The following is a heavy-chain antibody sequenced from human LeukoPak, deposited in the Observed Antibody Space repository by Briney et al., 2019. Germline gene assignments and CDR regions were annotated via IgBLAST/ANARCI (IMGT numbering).Heavy chain of an antibody. CDR3: ARGAVTTAYYVGY. V-gene: IGHV3-21*01. D-gene: IGHD4-17*01. CDR1: GFTFSSYS. J-gene: IGHJ4*02. Sequence: GGSLRLSCAASGFTFSSYSMNWVRQAPGKGLEWVSSISSSSSYICYADSVKGRFTISRDNAKNSLYLQMNSLRAEDTAVYYCARGAVTTAYYVGYWGQGTLVTVSS. CDR2: ISSSSSYI.